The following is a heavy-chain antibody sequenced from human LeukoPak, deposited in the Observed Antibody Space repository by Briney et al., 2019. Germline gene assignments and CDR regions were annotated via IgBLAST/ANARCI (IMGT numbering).Heavy chain of an antibody. V-gene: IGHV4-38-2*01. J-gene: IGHJ4*02. D-gene: IGHD2/OR15-2a*01. CDR3: ARQLGGSGPYFQFDF. Sequence: SETLSLTCAVSGYFMSSGNYWGWIRQPPGKGLEWIGSIYQGGNTYYNPSLKSRVAISVDSSKNQFSLRLRSLTAADTAVYYCARQLGGSGPYFQFDFWGQGTLVTVSS. CDR2: IYQGGNT. CDR1: GYFMSSGNY.